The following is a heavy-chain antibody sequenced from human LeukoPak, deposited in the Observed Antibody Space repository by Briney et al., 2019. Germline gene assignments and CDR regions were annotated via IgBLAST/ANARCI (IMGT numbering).Heavy chain of an antibody. CDR2: ISSSGSTI. D-gene: IGHD3-3*01. J-gene: IGHJ4*02. V-gene: IGHV3-11*04. Sequence: KPGGSLRLSCAASGFTFSAYYMSWIRQAPGKALELVSYISSSGSTIYYADSVKGRFTISRDNAKNSLYLQMNSLRAEDTAVYYCARASYYDFWSGPQNGIFDYWGQGTLVTVSS. CDR3: ARASYYDFWSGPQNGIFDY. CDR1: GFTFSAYY.